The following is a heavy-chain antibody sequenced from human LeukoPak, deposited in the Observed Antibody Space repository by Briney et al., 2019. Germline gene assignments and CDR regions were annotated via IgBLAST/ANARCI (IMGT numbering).Heavy chain of an antibody. V-gene: IGHV5-51*01. J-gene: IGHJ4*02. CDR1: GYSFTSYW. CDR2: IYPGESDT. Sequence: GESLKISCKGSGYSFTSYWSGWVRQMPGKGLEWMGIIYPGESDTRYSPSFQAHVTISADKSISTAYRQWSGLKASDTAMYYCARPSQTYSFDYWGQGTLVTVSS. D-gene: IGHD2-21*01. CDR3: ARPSQTYSFDY.